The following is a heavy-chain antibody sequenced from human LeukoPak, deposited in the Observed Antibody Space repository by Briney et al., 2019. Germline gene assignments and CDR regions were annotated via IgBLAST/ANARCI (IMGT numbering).Heavy chain of an antibody. CDR1: GFSLSNHGVG. D-gene: IGHD2/OR15-2a*01. CDR2: IYGNDDK. J-gene: IGHJ6*02. CDR3: VYGSTSWTYSYGMDV. Sequence: SGPTLVNPTQTLTLTCTFSGFSLSNHGVGVGWIRQCPGKALEWLALIYGNDDKRYSPSLRSRLTITKDTNKNQVVLTMSNMDPVDTATYYCVYGSTSWTYSYGMDVWGQGTTVTVSS. V-gene: IGHV2-5*04.